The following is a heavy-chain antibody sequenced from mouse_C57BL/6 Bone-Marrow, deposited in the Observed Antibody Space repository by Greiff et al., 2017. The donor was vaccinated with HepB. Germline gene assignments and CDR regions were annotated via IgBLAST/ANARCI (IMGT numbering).Heavy chain of an antibody. CDR2: IHPNSGST. D-gene: IGHD1-1*01. CDR3: ASRYPPITTVVGYWYFDV. CDR1: GYTFTSYW. J-gene: IGHJ1*03. V-gene: IGHV1-64*01. Sequence: QVQLQQSGAELVKPGASVKLSCKASGYTFTSYWMHWVKQRPGQGLEWIGMIHPNSGSTNYNEKFKSKATLTVDKSSSTAYMQLSSLTSEDSAVYYCASRYPPITTVVGYWYFDVWGTGTTVTVSS.